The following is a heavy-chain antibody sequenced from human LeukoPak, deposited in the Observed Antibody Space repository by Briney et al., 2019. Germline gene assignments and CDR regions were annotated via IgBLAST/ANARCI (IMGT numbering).Heavy chain of an antibody. CDR3: ARAGAGPTFFDN. CDR1: GYTLTAYY. D-gene: IGHD6-13*01. J-gene: IGHJ4*02. V-gene: IGHV1-2*02. CDR2: INSNTGGT. Sequence: ASVKVSCKASGYTLTAYYIHWVRQAPGQRLECMGWINSNTGGTDYSQKFQGRVTMTRDTSISTAYMELSSLRSDDTAFYYCARAGAGPTFFDNWGQGTLVTVSS.